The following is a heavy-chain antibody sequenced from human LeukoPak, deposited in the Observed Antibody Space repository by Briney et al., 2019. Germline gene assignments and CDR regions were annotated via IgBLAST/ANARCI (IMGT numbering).Heavy chain of an antibody. Sequence: SETLSLTCTVSGGSISSYYWSWIRQPPGKGLEWIGYIYYSGSTNYNPSLKSRVTISVDTSKNQFSLKLSSVTAADTAVYYCARVEGAVAGWFDLWGQGTLVTVSS. CDR2: IYYSGST. CDR3: ARVEGAVAGWFDL. CDR1: GGSISSYY. J-gene: IGHJ5*02. D-gene: IGHD2-15*01. V-gene: IGHV4-59*01.